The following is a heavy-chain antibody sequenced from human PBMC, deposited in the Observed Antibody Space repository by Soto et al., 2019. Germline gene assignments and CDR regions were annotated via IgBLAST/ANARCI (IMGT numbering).Heavy chain of an antibody. CDR2: ITRNSDI. D-gene: IGHD2-21*02. V-gene: IGHV3-21*01. CDR1: GFTFSSYS. Sequence: LRLSCAASGFTFSSYSMHWVRQAPGKGLEWVSAITRNSDIYYADSVKGRFTISRDNAQNSVSLQMDSLRAEDTAVYYCAREETAWPLAYGLDVWGQGTTVTVSS. J-gene: IGHJ6*02. CDR3: AREETAWPLAYGLDV.